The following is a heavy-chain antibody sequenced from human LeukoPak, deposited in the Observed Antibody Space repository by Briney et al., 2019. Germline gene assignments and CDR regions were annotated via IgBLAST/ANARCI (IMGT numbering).Heavy chain of an antibody. D-gene: IGHD5-18*01. CDR2: ISSRSTYI. Sequence: RGSLTLSCAASGFTFSSYSMNWVRQTPGKGLEWVSSISSRSTYIYYADSVKGRFTISRDNAKNSLYLQMNSLRAEDTAVYYCAREPTAMILWGQGTLVTVSS. CDR3: AREPTAMIL. J-gene: IGHJ4*02. CDR1: GFTFSSYS. V-gene: IGHV3-21*01.